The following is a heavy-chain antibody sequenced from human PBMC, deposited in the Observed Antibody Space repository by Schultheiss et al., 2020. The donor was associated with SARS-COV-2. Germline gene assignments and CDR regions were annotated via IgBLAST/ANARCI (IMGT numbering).Heavy chain of an antibody. Sequence: GESLKISCAASGFTFSSYAMHWVRQAPGKGLEWVSYISSSGSTIYYADSVKGRFTISRDNSKNTLYLQMNSLRAEDTAVYYCARESGNYYGMDVWGQGTTVTVSS. V-gene: IGHV3-48*01. CDR1: GFTFSSYA. D-gene: IGHD6-25*01. CDR3: ARESGNYYGMDV. J-gene: IGHJ6*02. CDR2: ISSSGSTI.